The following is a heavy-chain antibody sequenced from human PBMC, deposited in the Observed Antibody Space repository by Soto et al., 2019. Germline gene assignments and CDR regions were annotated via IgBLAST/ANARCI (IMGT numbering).Heavy chain of an antibody. CDR3: SREGAHYNPLDH. CDR1: GYTFTDYA. Sequence: AAVKLSCKASGYTFTDYAIHWVRQAPGQGLEWMGWINVGNGNTGYSRKFQGRVTNARDMSASTAYIEVTSLTSEDTAIYYFSREGAHYNPLDHWGQGTLVTVSS. J-gene: IGHJ1*01. CDR2: INVGNGNT. V-gene: IGHV1-3*01. D-gene: IGHD1-1*01.